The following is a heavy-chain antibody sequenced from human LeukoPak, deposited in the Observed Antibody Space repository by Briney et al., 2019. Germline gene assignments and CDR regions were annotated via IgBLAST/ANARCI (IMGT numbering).Heavy chain of an antibody. CDR3: ARADERTRGAFDI. Sequence: PGGSLRLSCAASGFTFSSYSMNWVRQAPGKGLEWVSSIGSSSSYIYYADSVKGRFTISRDNAKNSLYLQMNSLRAEDTAVYYCARADERTRGAFDIWGQGTMVTVSS. CDR1: GFTFSSYS. D-gene: IGHD1-7*01. J-gene: IGHJ3*02. V-gene: IGHV3-21*01. CDR2: IGSSSSYI.